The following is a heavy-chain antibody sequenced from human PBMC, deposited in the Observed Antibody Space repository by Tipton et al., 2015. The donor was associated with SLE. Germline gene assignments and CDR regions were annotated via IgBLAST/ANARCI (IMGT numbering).Heavy chain of an antibody. J-gene: IGHJ3*02. D-gene: IGHD1/OR15-1a*01. V-gene: IGHV4-34*01. CDR2: INHSGST. Sequence: TLSLTCAVYGGSFSGYYWSWIRQTPGKGLEWIGEINHSGSTNYNPSLKSRVTISVDTSKNQFSLKLSSVTAADTAVYYCAEGSGSGTHDAFDIWGQGTMVTVSS. CDR1: GGSFSGYY. CDR3: AEGSGSGTHDAFDI.